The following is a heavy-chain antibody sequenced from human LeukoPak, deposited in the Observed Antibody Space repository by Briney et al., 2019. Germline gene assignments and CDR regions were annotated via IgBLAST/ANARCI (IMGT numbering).Heavy chain of an antibody. J-gene: IGHJ2*01. Sequence: GGSLRLSRASSGFTFMNYAMHWVRQAPGKGLEDVSAISCNGGITYYANSVKGRFTISRDNPKNTLHLQMGSLRAEDMAVYYCARKWEHARYWYFDLWGRGTLVTVSS. CDR3: ARKWEHARYWYFDL. CDR2: ISCNGGIT. D-gene: IGHD1-26*01. V-gene: IGHV3-64*01. CDR1: GFTFMNYA.